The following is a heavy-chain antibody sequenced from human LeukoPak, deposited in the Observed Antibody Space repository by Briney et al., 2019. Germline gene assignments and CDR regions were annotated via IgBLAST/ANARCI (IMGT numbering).Heavy chain of an antibody. CDR3: ARGVYSRSSVEYFQN. V-gene: IGHV3-30*03. CDR1: GFEFGSSG. CDR2: ISHDGSYE. D-gene: IGHD6-6*01. Sequence: GGSLCLSCAAYGFEFGSSGMQWVRQAASSGLEWVAFISHDGSYEYYADSMKGRFTISRDNSKDTLYLQLIRLRVEDTALYYCARGVYSRSSVEYFQNWGQGTLVTVSS. J-gene: IGHJ1*01.